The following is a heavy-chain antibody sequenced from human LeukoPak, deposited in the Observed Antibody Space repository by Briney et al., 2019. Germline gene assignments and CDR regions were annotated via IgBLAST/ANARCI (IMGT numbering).Heavy chain of an antibody. V-gene: IGHV3-20*04. CDR3: ARDLICTNGVCLYYFDC. Sequence: PGGSLRLSCAASGFTFDDYGMSWVRQAPGKGLEWVSGINWNGGSTGYADSVKGRFTISRDNAKNSLYLQMNSLRAEDTALYYCARDLICTNGVCLYYFDCWGQGTLVTVSS. D-gene: IGHD2-8*01. J-gene: IGHJ4*02. CDR1: GFTFDDYG. CDR2: INWNGGST.